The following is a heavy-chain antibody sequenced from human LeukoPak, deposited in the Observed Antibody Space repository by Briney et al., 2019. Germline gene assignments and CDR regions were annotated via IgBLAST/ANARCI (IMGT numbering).Heavy chain of an antibody. CDR2: IKQDGTEK. J-gene: IGHJ4*02. D-gene: IGHD3-3*01. CDR1: GFTFSSYW. CDR3: ARDRTIFGVVTSDY. Sequence: GGSLRLSCVVSGFTFSSYWMSWVRQAPGKGLEWVANIKQDGTEKYYVDSVKGRFTISRDNAKNSLYLQMNSLRAEDTAVYYCARDRTIFGVVTSDYWGQGTLVTVSS. V-gene: IGHV3-7*01.